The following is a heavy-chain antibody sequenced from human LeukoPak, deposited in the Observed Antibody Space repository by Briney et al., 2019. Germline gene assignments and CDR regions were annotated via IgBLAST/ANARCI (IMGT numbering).Heavy chain of an antibody. J-gene: IGHJ5*02. D-gene: IGHD4-17*01. CDR3: AREYDYGDYGGWFDP. V-gene: IGHV4-61*02. CDR1: GGSISSGSYY. CDR2: IYTSTST. Sequence: PSETLSLTCTVSGGSISSGSYYWIWIRQPAGKGLEWIVRIYTSTSTNYNPYLKSRVTISVDTSKNQFSLKLSAVTAADTAVYYCAREYDYGDYGGWFDPWGQGTLVTVSS.